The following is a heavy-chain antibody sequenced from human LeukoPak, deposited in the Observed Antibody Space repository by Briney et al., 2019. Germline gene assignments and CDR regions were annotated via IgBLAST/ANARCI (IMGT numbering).Heavy chain of an antibody. V-gene: IGHV3-23*01. CDR2: ISGSGDRT. CDR1: GFTFSNYA. D-gene: IGHD6-19*01. Sequence: PGGSLTFSCVVDGFTFSNYAMTWVRQAPGKGLGWVSGISGSGDRTYYADSVKGRFTISRDNSKNTLYLQMNSLTDDDSAVYSCAKDRIPVAGRQDIWDYWGQGTLVTVSS. J-gene: IGHJ4*02. CDR3: AKDRIPVAGRQDIWDY.